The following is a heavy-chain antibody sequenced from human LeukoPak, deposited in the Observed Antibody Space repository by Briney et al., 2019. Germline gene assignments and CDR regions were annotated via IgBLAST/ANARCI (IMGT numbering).Heavy chain of an antibody. CDR3: ARDEMTRSWYFDR. CDR1: GGSISSSHW. Sequence: AGTLSLTCTVSGGSISSSHWWTWVRQPPGKGLEWIGEIFHSGSTDYNPSLKGRVTISIDKSENQFSLKLNFVTAADTAVYYCARDEMTRSWYFDRWGRGVLVTVSS. V-gene: IGHV4-4*02. J-gene: IGHJ2*01. D-gene: IGHD5-24*01. CDR2: IFHSGST.